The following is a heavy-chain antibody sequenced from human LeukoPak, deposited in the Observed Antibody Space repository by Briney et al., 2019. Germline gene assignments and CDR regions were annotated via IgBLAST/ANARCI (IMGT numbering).Heavy chain of an antibody. CDR3: AKRSCSGGRCNFDY. J-gene: IGHJ4*02. CDR2: ISDSDGAK. V-gene: IGHV3-23*01. D-gene: IGHD2-15*01. CDR1: GFIFNNYA. Sequence: GVSLTLSCAACGFIFNNYAMIGVRQARGKGLEWVSAISDSDGAKNCADSVKGRFTISRDNPQNTLYLQMNSLRAEDTAVYYCAKRSCSGGRCNFDYWGQGPLVTVSS.